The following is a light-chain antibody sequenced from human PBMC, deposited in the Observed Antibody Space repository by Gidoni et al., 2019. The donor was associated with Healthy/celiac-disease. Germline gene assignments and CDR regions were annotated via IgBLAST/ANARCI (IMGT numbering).Light chain of an antibody. J-gene: IGKJ2*01. CDR3: HQYNSYLYT. CDR1: QSISSW. CDR2: KAS. Sequence: DIQMTQSPSTLSASVGDRVTITCRASQSISSWLAWYQQKPGKAPKLLIYKASTLESGVTSRFSGSGSGTEFTLTISSLQPDDFATYYCHQYNSYLYTFGQGTKLEIK. V-gene: IGKV1-5*03.